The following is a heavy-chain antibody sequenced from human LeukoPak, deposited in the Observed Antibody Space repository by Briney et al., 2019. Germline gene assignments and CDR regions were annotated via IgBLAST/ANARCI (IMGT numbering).Heavy chain of an antibody. D-gene: IGHD2-2*01. V-gene: IGHV3-15*01. CDR3: TTDLIVVVPTFDY. CDR2: IKSKTDGGTT. Sequence: PGGSLRLSCAASGFTFSNAWMSWVRQAPGKGLQWDGRIKSKTDGGTTDYAAPVKGRFTISRDDSKNTLYLQMNSLKTEDTAVYYCTTDLIVVVPTFDYWGQGTLVTVPS. J-gene: IGHJ4*02. CDR1: GFTFSNAW.